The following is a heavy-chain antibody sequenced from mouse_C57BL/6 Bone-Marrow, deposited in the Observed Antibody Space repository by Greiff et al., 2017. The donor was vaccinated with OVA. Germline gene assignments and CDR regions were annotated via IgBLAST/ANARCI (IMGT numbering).Heavy chain of an antibody. V-gene: IGHV1-76*01. CDR2: IYPGSGNI. CDR3: ARNYGSSLFDY. CDR1: GYTFTDYY. Sequence: QVQLQQSGAELVRPGASVKLSCKASGYTFTDYYISWVKQRPGQGLEWIARIYPGSGNIYYNEKFKGKATLTADKSSSTAYMQFSSLTSEDSAIYYCARNYGSSLFDYWGQGTTLTVSS. D-gene: IGHD1-1*01. J-gene: IGHJ2*01.